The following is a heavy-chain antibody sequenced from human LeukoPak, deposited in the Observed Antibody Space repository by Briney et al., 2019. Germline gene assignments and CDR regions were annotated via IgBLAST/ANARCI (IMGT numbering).Heavy chain of an antibody. CDR3: ATKTAFDY. CDR2: ISSSGGST. Sequence: GGSLRLSRAASGFTFSSYGMSWVRQAPGKGLEWVSSISSSGGSTYYADSVRGRFTISRDNSRNTLFLQMISPRGEDTAVYYCATKTAFDYWGQGTLVTVSS. V-gene: IGHV3-23*01. J-gene: IGHJ4*02. D-gene: IGHD5-18*01. CDR1: GFTFSSYG.